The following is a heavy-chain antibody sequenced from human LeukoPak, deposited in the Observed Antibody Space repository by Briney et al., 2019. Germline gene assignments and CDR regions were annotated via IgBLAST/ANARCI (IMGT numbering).Heavy chain of an antibody. CDR2: ISYSGNT. J-gene: IGHJ3*02. CDR1: GGSIISSDYH. V-gene: IGHV4-39*01. CDR3: ARHCCSGPAKRVFDI. Sequence: SETLFLTCTVSGGSIISSDYHWGWVRQPPGKGLEWIGTISYSGNTDYNPSLRSRVTISVDTSNNQFSLRLGSVTAADTAVYHCARHCCSGPAKRVFDIWGQGTMVTVSS. D-gene: IGHD2-15*01.